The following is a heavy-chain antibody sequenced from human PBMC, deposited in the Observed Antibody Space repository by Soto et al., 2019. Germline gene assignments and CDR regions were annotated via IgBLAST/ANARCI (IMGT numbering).Heavy chain of an antibody. CDR2: IYYSGTT. V-gene: IGHV4-31*01. Sequence: QVQLQESGPGLVKPSQTLSLTCTVSGGSISSGGYYWSWIRQHPGKGLEWIGYIYYSGTTFYNPSLKSPVTASVDTSKNQFSLTLSSVTAADTAVYFCAGGYYYGSGTIILDYWGQGTLVTVSS. CDR1: GGSISSGGYY. D-gene: IGHD3-10*01. CDR3: AGGYYYGSGTIILDY. J-gene: IGHJ4*02.